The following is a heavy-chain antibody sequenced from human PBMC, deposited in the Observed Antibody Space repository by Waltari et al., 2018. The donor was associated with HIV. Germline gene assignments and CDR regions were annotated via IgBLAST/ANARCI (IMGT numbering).Heavy chain of an antibody. CDR1: GYTFTGDY. Sequence: QVQLVQPGAEVKKPGASVKDSCKAAGYTFTGDYMHWVRQTPGQGLEWMGRINPNSGGTIYAQKVQGRVTMTRDKSISTAYMELSRLRSDDTAVYYCARGPAAAHPPVDYWGQGTLVTVSS. CDR2: INPNSGGT. V-gene: IGHV1-2*06. CDR3: ARGPAAAHPPVDY. J-gene: IGHJ4*02. D-gene: IGHD6-13*01.